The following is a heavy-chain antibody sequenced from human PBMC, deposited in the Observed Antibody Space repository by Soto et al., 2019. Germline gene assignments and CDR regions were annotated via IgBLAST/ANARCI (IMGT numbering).Heavy chain of an antibody. J-gene: IGHJ1*01. CDR3: ARDNEGIAAPGGLHH. CDR1: GYTFTSYY. Sequence: QVQLVQSGAEVKKPGASVKVSCKASGYTFTSYYMNWVRQAPGQGLEWIGIINPSGGSISDAQTFQGRDTMTRDTSTSTVYMELSSLTSEDTAVYYSARDNEGIAAPGGLHHWGQGTVVTVSS. D-gene: IGHD6-13*01. V-gene: IGHV1-46*01. CDR2: INPSGGSI.